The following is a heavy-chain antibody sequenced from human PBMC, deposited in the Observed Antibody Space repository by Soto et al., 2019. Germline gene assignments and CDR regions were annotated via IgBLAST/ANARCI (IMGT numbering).Heavy chain of an antibody. J-gene: IGHJ4*02. V-gene: IGHV4-59*01. CDR1: GGAISGSY. Sequence: SETLSLTCSVSGGAISGSYWSWIRQSPGKGLEWLGYVYYTGSTNYSPSLRSRVSISVDTSKNEFSLRLSSVTAADTAVYFCARSVAVPGAHIDYWGQGTQVTVSS. D-gene: IGHD6-19*01. CDR2: VYYTGST. CDR3: ARSVAVPGAHIDY.